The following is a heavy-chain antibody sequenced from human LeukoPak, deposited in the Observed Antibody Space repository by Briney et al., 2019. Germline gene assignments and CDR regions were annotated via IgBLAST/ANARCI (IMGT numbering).Heavy chain of an antibody. Sequence: GGSLRLSCAASGFTFSSYSMNWVRQAPGKGLEWVSSISSSSSYIYYANSVKGRFTISRDNAKNSLYLQMNSLRAEDTAVYYCARSYYDSSGYYYDPYFDYWGQGTLVTVSS. V-gene: IGHV3-21*01. J-gene: IGHJ4*02. CDR3: ARSYYDSSGYYYDPYFDY. CDR1: GFTFSSYS. CDR2: ISSSSSYI. D-gene: IGHD3-22*01.